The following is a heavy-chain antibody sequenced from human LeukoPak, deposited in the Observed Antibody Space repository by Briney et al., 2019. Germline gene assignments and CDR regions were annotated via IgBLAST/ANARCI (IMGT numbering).Heavy chain of an antibody. CDR3: AKITHYDILTGDFDY. D-gene: IGHD3-9*01. CDR1: GFTFSSYA. J-gene: IGHJ4*02. CDR2: ISGSGGST. V-gene: IGHV3-23*01. Sequence: GGSLRLSCAASGFTFSSYAMSWVRQAPGKGLEWVSAISGSGGSTYYADSVKGRFTISRDNSKNTLYLQMNSLRAEDTAVYYCAKITHYDILTGDFDYWGQGTLVSVSS.